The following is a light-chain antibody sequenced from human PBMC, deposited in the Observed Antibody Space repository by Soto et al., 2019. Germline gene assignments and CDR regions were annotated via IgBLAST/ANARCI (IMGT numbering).Light chain of an antibody. CDR2: GAS. CDR1: QSVSRN. Sequence: EIVMTQSPATLSVSPGERATLSCRATQSVSRNLAWYQQKPGQAPRLLIYGASTRATGIPATFSGCRSGTEFTLTISSLQSESFAVYFCQQYNNWSPTFGQPTRLEIK. J-gene: IGKJ5*01. V-gene: IGKV3-15*01. CDR3: QQYNNWSPT.